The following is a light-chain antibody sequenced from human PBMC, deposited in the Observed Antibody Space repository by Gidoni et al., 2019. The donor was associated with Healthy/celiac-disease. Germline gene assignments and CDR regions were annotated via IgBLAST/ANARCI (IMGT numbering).Light chain of an antibody. V-gene: IGKV1-39*01. Sequence: DIQMTQSPSSLSASVADRVTITCRASQSISSYLNWYQQKPGKARKLLIYAASSLQSGVPSRFSGSGSGTDFTLTISSLQPEDFATYYCQQSYSTPYTFGQGTKLEIK. CDR1: QSISSY. CDR2: AAS. J-gene: IGKJ2*01. CDR3: QQSYSTPYT.